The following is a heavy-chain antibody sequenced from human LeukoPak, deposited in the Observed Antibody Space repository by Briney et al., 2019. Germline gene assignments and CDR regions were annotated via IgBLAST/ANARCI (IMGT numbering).Heavy chain of an antibody. V-gene: IGHV4-39*01. CDR3: ARRNTEVPDTLPQYAFDV. CDR1: GGSMKTPIHY. D-gene: IGHD1/OR15-1a*01. J-gene: IGHJ3*01. Sequence: SETLSLIYSVSGGSMKTPIHYWDWIRQSPGKGLEWIGSMFYSGSTYFNPSLRRRVTISGDTSTNQISLSLTSVTAADTAVYYCARRNTEVPDTLPQYAFDVWGQGAKVVVSS. CDR2: MFYSGST.